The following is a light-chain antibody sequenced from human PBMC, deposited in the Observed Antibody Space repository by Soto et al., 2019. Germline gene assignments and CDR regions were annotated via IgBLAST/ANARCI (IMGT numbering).Light chain of an antibody. Sequence: DIQMTQSPSSLSASVGYIVTITCRANQDISYYLAWYQQKQGKVPKLLIYAASTLQSGVPSRFSGSGSGTVFTLTISSLQPEDIATYYCQKYHSAPRTFGQGTKVDIK. V-gene: IGKV1-27*01. J-gene: IGKJ1*01. CDR2: AAS. CDR1: QDISYY. CDR3: QKYHSAPRT.